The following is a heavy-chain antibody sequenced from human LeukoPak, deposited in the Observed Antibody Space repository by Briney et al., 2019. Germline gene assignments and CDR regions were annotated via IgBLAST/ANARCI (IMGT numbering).Heavy chain of an antibody. CDR3: ARGPYDFWSGYYVDLLDY. Sequence: SETLSLTCVVYGGSFSGYYWSWIRQPPGKGLEWIGEINHSGSTNYNPSLKSRVTISVDTSKNQFSLKLSSVTAADTAVYYCARGPYDFWSGYYVDLLDYWGQGTLVTVSS. CDR1: GGSFSGYY. CDR2: INHSGST. D-gene: IGHD3-3*01. V-gene: IGHV4-34*01. J-gene: IGHJ4*02.